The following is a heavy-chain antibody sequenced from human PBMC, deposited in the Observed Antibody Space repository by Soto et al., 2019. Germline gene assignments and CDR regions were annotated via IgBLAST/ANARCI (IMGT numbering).Heavy chain of an antibody. D-gene: IGHD3-3*01. CDR2: IYYSGTP. CDR3: AMYTIFGHFDP. CDR1: GGSISSYY. V-gene: IGHV4-59*01. J-gene: IGHJ5*02. Sequence: SETLSLTCTVSGGSISSYYWSWIRQPPGKGLEWIGYIYYSGTPNYNPSLKSRVTISADTSRNYFSLKLTSVTAADTAVYYCAMYTIFGHFDPWGQGTQVTVSS.